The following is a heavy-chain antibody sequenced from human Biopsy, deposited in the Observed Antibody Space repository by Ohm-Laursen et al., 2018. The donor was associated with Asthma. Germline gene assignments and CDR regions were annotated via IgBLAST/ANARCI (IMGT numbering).Heavy chain of an antibody. CDR2: INSVFGTT. V-gene: IGHV1-69*13. J-gene: IGHJ4*02. D-gene: IGHD2-15*01. CDR1: GGTFNTYV. CDR3: ARKAGSCISRTCYSLDF. Sequence: ASVKVSCKSLGGTFNTYVIGWVRQAPGQELEWMGGINSVFGTTTYPQKFQDRVTITANGSTSTVYMELSSLRSEDTAVYYCARKAGSCISRTCYSLDFWGQGTLVTVSS.